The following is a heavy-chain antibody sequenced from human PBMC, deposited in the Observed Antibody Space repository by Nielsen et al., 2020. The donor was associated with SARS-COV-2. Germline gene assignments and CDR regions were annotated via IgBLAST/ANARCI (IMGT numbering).Heavy chain of an antibody. J-gene: IGHJ4*02. Sequence: GGSLRLSCAASGFTFSSYGMHWVRQAPGKGLEWVAVISYDGSNKYYADSVKGRFTISRDNSKNTLYLQMNSLRAEDTAVYYCARDPARNYLDYWGQGTLVTVSS. CDR3: ARDPARNYLDY. V-gene: IGHV3-30*03. CDR2: ISYDGSNK. CDR1: GFTFSSYG.